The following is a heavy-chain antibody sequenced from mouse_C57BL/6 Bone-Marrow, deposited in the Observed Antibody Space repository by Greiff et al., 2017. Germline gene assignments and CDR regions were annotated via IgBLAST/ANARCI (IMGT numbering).Heavy chain of an antibody. V-gene: IGHV1-9*01. CDR2: ILPGSGST. CDR3: AMWGDFFAY. CDR1: GYTFTGYW. Sequence: VQLQQSGAELMKPGASVKLSCKATGYTFTGYWIEWVKQRPGHGLEWIGEILPGSGSTNYNEKLKGKATFTADTYSNKAYMHLSSLTTEDSVIYSCAMWGDFFAYWGQGTLVTVSA. D-gene: IGHD3-3*01. J-gene: IGHJ3*01.